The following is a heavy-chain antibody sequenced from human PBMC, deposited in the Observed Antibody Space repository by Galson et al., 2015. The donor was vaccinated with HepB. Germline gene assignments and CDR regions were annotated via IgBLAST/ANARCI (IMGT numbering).Heavy chain of an antibody. CDR2: ISYDGINK. D-gene: IGHD5-18*01. Sequence: SLRLSCAASRVSFSSYAMHWVRQAPGKGLEWVAVISYDGINKYYAGSVKGRFTISRDNSKNTLYLQMNSLRDEDTAVYYCARDGAQVDTAMVIAEYFHHWGQGTLVTVSS. CDR1: RVSFSSYA. J-gene: IGHJ1*01. V-gene: IGHV3-30*04. CDR3: ARDGAQVDTAMVIAEYFHH.